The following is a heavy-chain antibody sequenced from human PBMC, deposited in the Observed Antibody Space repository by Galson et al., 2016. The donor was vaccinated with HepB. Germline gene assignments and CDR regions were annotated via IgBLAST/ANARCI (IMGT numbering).Heavy chain of an antibody. CDR1: GYSFGSYW. CDR3: ARHGSGSYWVGSAFDI. J-gene: IGHJ3*02. CDR2: IDPSDSIT. Sequence: QSGAEVKKPGESLRISCKGSGYSFGSYWISWVRQMPGKGLEWMGRIDPSDSITNYSPSFQGHVTISADKSVSTAYLQWSSLKASDTAMYYCARHGSGSYWVGSAFDIWGQGTVVTVSS. D-gene: IGHD3-10*01. V-gene: IGHV5-10-1*01.